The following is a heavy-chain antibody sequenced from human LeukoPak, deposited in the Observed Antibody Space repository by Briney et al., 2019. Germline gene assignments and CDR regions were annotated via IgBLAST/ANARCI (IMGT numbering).Heavy chain of an antibody. J-gene: IGHJ2*01. Sequence: GGSLTLACTASGLPFSSYDMHCARQATGRGLEWVSAIGTAGDPYYPGSVKGRFTISRDNAKNSLYLQMNSLGAEDTAVYYCARSPASGRYFDLWGRGTLVTVSS. D-gene: IGHD6-25*01. CDR1: GLPFSSYD. CDR2: IGTAGDP. V-gene: IGHV3-13*05. CDR3: ARSPASGRYFDL.